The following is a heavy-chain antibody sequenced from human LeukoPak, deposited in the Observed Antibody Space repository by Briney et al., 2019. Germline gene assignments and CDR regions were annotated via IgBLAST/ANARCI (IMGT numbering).Heavy chain of an antibody. CDR2: IRYDGSNK. D-gene: IGHD2-21*01. CDR1: GFTFSSYG. J-gene: IGHJ4*02. V-gene: IGHV3-30*02. Sequence: GGSLRLSCAASGFTFSSYGMHWVRQAPGKGLEWVAFIRYDGSNKYYADSVKGRFTISRDNSKNTLNLQMNSLRAEDTAVYYCAKVPYCGGDCYSPADYWGQGTLVTVSS. CDR3: AKVPYCGGDCYSPADY.